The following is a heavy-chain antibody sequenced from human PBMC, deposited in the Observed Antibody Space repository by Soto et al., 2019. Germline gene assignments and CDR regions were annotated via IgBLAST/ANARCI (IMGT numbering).Heavy chain of an antibody. J-gene: IGHJ4*02. CDR1: RFTFSSYA. V-gene: IGHV3-23*01. CDR3: ARSLFLASTDTEPFDH. CDR2: ISGGGNDA. Sequence: GGSLRLSCAASRFTFSSYAMSWVRQAPGKGLEWVSSISGGGNDAYYADSVKGRFTISRDNSQNTLYLQMSSLRADDTAVYYCARSLFLASTDTEPFDHWGQGALVTVSS. D-gene: IGHD3-3*02.